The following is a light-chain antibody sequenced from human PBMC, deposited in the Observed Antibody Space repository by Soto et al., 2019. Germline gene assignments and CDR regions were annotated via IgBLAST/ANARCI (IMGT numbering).Light chain of an antibody. CDR2: AAS. V-gene: IGKV1-27*01. CDR3: QKYNSAPLS. Sequence: DIQMTQSPSSLSASVGDRVTITCRVSQGIINYLAWYQQKPGKAPKLLIYAASTLQSGVTSRFSGSGSGTDVTLTISGLQPEDVATYYCQKYNSAPLSFGGGTNVEIK. J-gene: IGKJ4*01. CDR1: QGIINY.